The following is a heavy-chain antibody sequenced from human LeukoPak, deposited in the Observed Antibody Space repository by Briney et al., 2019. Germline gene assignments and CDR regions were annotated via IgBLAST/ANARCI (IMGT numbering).Heavy chain of an antibody. Sequence: GESLKISCKGSGYSFTSYWIGWVRQMPGKGLEWMGIIYPGDSDTRYSPSFQGQVTISADKSISTAYLQWSSLKASDTAMYYCARLSHGSSGYHLHYFDYWGQGTLVTVSS. J-gene: IGHJ4*02. CDR2: IYPGDSDT. CDR1: GYSFTSYW. CDR3: ARLSHGSSGYHLHYFDY. D-gene: IGHD3-22*01. V-gene: IGHV5-51*01.